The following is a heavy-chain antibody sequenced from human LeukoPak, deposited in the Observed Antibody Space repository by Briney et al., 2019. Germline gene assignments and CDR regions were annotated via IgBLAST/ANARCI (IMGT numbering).Heavy chain of an antibody. D-gene: IGHD4-17*01. CDR2: IYYSGST. CDR3: ARGTTGTPFKDY. CDR1: GGSISSSSYY. J-gene: IGHJ4*02. V-gene: IGHV4-39*01. Sequence: SETLSLTCTVSGGSISSSSYYWGWIRQPPGKGLEWIGSIYYSGSTYYNPSLKSRVTISVDTSKNQFSLKLSSVTAADTAVYYCARGTTGTPFKDYWGQGTLVTVSS.